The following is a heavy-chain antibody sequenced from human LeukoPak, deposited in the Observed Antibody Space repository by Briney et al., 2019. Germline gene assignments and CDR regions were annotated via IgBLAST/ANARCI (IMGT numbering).Heavy chain of an antibody. Sequence: PGGSLRLSCAASGFTFSSYSMNWVRQAPGKGLEWVSSISSSSSYIYYADSVKGRFTISRDNSKNTLYLQMNSLRAEDTAVYYCAREGYYDSSGYLGVFDYWGQGTLVTVSS. D-gene: IGHD3-22*01. CDR2: ISSSSSYI. CDR1: GFTFSSYS. CDR3: AREGYYDSSGYLGVFDY. J-gene: IGHJ4*02. V-gene: IGHV3-21*01.